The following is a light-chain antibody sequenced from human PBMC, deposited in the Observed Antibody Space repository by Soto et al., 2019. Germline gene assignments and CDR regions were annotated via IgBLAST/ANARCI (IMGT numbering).Light chain of an antibody. J-gene: IGLJ2*01. CDR2: DVS. CDR1: SSDVDGYNY. Sequence: QSALTQPRSVSGSPGQSVTVSCTGTSSDVDGYNYVSWYQQYPGKAPKLMIYDVSKRPSGVPDRFSGSKAGNTASLTISGLQAEDEADYYCCSYADSRALFGGGTKLTVL. CDR3: CSYADSRAL. V-gene: IGLV2-11*01.